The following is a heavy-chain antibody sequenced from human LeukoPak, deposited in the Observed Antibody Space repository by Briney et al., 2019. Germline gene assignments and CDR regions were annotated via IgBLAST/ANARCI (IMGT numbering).Heavy chain of an antibody. CDR3: ARAGLTYGSGRYYKWAPRGYYYYGMDV. D-gene: IGHD3-10*01. CDR1: GFTFSSYW. V-gene: IGHV3-7*01. CDR2: IKQDGSEK. J-gene: IGHJ6*02. Sequence: PGGSLRLSCAASGFTFSSYWMSWVRQAPGKGLEWVANIKQDGSEKYYVDSGKGRFTISRDNAKNSLYLQMNSLRAEDTAVYYCARAGLTYGSGRYYKWAPRGYYYYGMDVWGQGTRVTVSS.